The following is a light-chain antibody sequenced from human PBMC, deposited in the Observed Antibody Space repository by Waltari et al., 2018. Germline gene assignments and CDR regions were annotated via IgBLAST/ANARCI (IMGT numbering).Light chain of an antibody. V-gene: IGKV3-20*01. CDR2: RAS. J-gene: IGKJ1*01. CDR3: QQHGTLPAT. CDR1: QSVGSTS. Sequence: EIVLTQPPGTASLSPGERVTLPCRARQSVGSTSLAWYQQKPGQAPRLVIYRASRRATGIPDRFSGSGSGTDVSLTISRLEPEDFAVYYCQQHGTLPATFGQGTKVEIK.